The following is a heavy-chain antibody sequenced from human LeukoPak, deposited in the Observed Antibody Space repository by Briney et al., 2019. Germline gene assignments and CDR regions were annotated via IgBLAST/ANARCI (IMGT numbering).Heavy chain of an antibody. CDR1: ESTFSNYT. CDR3: AMGDYIWGSYPQVGY. J-gene: IGHJ4*02. Sequence: GGSLRLSCAASESTFSNYTMNWVRQAPGKGLEWVSAISSGSRYIYYADSMRGRFTTSRDNAKNSLYLQMNSLRADDTAVYYCAMGDYIWGSYPQVGYWGQGTLVTVSS. CDR2: ISSGSRYI. D-gene: IGHD3-16*02. V-gene: IGHV3-21*06.